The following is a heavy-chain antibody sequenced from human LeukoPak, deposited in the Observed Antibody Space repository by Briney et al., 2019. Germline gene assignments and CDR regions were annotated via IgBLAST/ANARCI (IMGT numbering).Heavy chain of an antibody. D-gene: IGHD4-17*01. CDR3: ARLNFGDDY. CDR1: GFNVGSKH. CDR2: IYPGGDS. V-gene: IGHV3-53*01. J-gene: IGHJ4*02. Sequence: GGSLRLSCAASGFNVGSKHMNWVRQAPGKGLEWVSGIYPGGDSYYADSLKGRFIISRDISKNAVFLQMNSLRDEDTAVYYCARLNFGDDYWGQGALVTVSS.